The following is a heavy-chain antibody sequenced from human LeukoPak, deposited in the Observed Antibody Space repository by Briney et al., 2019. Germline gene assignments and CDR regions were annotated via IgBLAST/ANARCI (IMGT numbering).Heavy chain of an antibody. D-gene: IGHD5-12*01. CDR1: GGSFSGYY. V-gene: IGHV4-34*01. Sequence: PSETPSLTCAVYGGSFSGYYWSWIRQPPGKGLEWLGEINHSGSTNYNPSLKSRVTISVDTSKNQFSLKLSSVTAADTAVYYCARGLKLRWLQSTPFDYWGQGTLVTVSS. CDR2: INHSGST. J-gene: IGHJ4*02. CDR3: ARGLKLRWLQSTPFDY.